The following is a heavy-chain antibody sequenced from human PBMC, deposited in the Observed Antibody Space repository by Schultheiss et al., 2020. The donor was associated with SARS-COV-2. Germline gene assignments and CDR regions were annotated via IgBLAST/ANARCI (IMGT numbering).Heavy chain of an antibody. CDR2: IYYSGST. CDR1: GGSISSGGYY. CDR3: ARAGYYDSSGYYPGWFDP. J-gene: IGHJ5*02. D-gene: IGHD3-22*01. V-gene: IGHV4-31*01. Sequence: SETLSLTCTVSGGSISSGGYYWSWIRQHPGKGLEWIGYIYYSGSTYYNPSLKSLVTISVDTSKNQFSLKLSSVTAADTAVYYCARAGYYDSSGYYPGWFDPWGQGTLVTVSS.